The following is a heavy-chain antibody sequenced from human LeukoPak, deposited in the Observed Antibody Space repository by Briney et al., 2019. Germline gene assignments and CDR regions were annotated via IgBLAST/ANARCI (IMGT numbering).Heavy chain of an antibody. D-gene: IGHD3-22*01. CDR1: GFTFSSYA. Sequence: GGSLRLSCAASGFTFSSYAMSWVRQAPGKGLEWVSAISGSGGSTYYADSGKGRFTISRDNSKNTLYLQMNSLRAEDTAVYYCAKESGDDSSGYYEVFDYWGQGTLVTVSS. V-gene: IGHV3-23*01. CDR2: ISGSGGST. CDR3: AKESGDDSSGYYEVFDY. J-gene: IGHJ4*02.